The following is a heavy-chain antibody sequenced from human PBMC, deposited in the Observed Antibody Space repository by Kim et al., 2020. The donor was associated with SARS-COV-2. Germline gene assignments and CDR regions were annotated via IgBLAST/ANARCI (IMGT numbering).Heavy chain of an antibody. J-gene: IGHJ4*02. V-gene: IGHV4-31*03. D-gene: IGHD3-9*01. CDR3: ARVSVDYNILSGPDY. CDR2: MFYSGST. Sequence: SETLSLTCTVSGDSISSGSYYWSWIRQHPGKGLEWIGYMFYSGSTYYNPSLKSRVTMSVDTSMNQLSLKLNSLTAADTAVFYCARVSVDYNILSGPDYWGQGILAT. CDR1: GDSISSGSYY.